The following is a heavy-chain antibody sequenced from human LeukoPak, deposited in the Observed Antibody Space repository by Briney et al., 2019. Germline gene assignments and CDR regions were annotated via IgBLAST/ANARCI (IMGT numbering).Heavy chain of an antibody. Sequence: PGVSLRLSCAASVFIFNNYGLIWVRQAPGKVLEYGSAISNDGWGTTYADFLEGRFTISRDNYRNTLFLQMTSLRGDDKALYSCAKGGSGYFLDLWGQGTLVAVSS. CDR2: ISNDGWGT. V-gene: IGHV3-23*01. D-gene: IGHD3-22*01. CDR1: VFIFNNYG. J-gene: IGHJ5*02. CDR3: AKGGSGYFLDL.